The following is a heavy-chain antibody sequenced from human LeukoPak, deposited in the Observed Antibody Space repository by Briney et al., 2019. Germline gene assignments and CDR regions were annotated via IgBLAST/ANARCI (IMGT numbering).Heavy chain of an antibody. V-gene: IGHV4-59*01. J-gene: IGHJ5*02. CDR1: GGSISHYY. Sequence: SETLSLTCTVSGGSISHYYWSWIRQPPGKGLEWIGYIYYSGSTNYNPTLKSRVTISVDTSKNQFSLKLSSVTAADTAVYYCARGYYDSSGYLISYNWFDPWGQGTLVTVSS. CDR2: IYYSGST. D-gene: IGHD3-22*01. CDR3: ARGYYDSSGYLISYNWFDP.